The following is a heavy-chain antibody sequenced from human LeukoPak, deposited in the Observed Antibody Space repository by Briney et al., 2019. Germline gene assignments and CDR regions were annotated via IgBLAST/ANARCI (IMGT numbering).Heavy chain of an antibody. CDR2: ISISSNYI. Sequence: GGSLRLSCAASGFTFSTYGMHWVRQAPGKGLEWVSSISISSNYIYYTDSVKGRFTISRDNAKNSLYLQMNSLRAEDTAVYYCAREGSGSYSFDYWGQGTLVTVSS. CDR3: AREGSGSYSFDY. J-gene: IGHJ4*02. D-gene: IGHD1-26*01. V-gene: IGHV3-21*01. CDR1: GFTFSTYG.